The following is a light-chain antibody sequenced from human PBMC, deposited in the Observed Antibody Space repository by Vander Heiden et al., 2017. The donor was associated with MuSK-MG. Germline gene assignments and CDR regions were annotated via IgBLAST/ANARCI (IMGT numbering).Light chain of an antibody. CDR2: DAS. CDR1: QDISNY. CDR3: QQDDNLPYT. Sequence: DIQMTQSPSSLSASVGDRVTITCQAGQDISNYLNWYQQKPGKAPKLLIYDASNLETGVPSRFSGSGSGTDFTFTISSLQPEDIATYYCQQDDNLPYTFGQGTKLEIK. V-gene: IGKV1-33*01. J-gene: IGKJ2*01.